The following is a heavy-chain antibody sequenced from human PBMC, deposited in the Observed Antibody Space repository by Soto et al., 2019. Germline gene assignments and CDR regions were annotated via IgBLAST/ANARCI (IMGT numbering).Heavy chain of an antibody. J-gene: IGHJ4*02. D-gene: IGHD1-7*01. CDR2: ISYDGGNK. V-gene: IGHV3-30*03. CDR1: GFTFSSYG. Sequence: GGSLRLSCAASGFTFSSYGMHWVRQAPGKGLEWVAVISYDGGNKYYADSVKGRFTISRDNSKNTLYLQMNSLRAEDTAVYYCTMGSGTTSSFDYWGQGTLVTVSS. CDR3: TMGSGTTSSFDY.